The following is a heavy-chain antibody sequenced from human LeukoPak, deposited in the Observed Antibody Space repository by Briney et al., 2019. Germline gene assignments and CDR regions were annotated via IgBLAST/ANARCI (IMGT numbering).Heavy chain of an antibody. CDR3: ARARVTYPRYFDY. CDR2: ILPIFSTA. Sequence: SVNLSCKASGGTFSIYAISWVRQAPGQGLEWMGGILPIFSTANYTQNFPGRVTITADESTRTVYMELSSLRSEDKGVYYCARARVTYPRYFDYWGQGTLVTVSS. V-gene: IGHV1-69*13. D-gene: IGHD2-21*02. CDR1: GGTFSIYA. J-gene: IGHJ4*02.